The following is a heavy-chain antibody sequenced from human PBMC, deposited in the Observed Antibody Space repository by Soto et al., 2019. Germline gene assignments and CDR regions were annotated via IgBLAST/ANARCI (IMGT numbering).Heavy chain of an antibody. Sequence: VQLVESGGGLVQPGGSLRLSCAASGFTFSSYEMNWVRQAPGKGLEWVSYISSSGSTIYYADSVKGRFTISRDNAKNSLYLQMNSLRAEDTAVYYCATAYYDFWSANGMDVWGQGTTVTVSS. CDR1: GFTFSSYE. CDR2: ISSSGSTI. V-gene: IGHV3-48*03. D-gene: IGHD3-3*01. CDR3: ATAYYDFWSANGMDV. J-gene: IGHJ6*02.